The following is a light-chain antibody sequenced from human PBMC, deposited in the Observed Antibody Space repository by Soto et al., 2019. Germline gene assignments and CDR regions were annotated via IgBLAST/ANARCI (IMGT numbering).Light chain of an antibody. CDR1: GGSIASNY. CDR2: ADD. CDR3: QSYGATHVV. J-gene: IGLJ2*01. V-gene: IGLV6-57*02. Sequence: NFMLTQPHSVSESPGKTVTISCAGSGGSIASNYVQWYQQRPGSAPTPVIYADDQRPSGGPDRFSGSLDISSNSASLTISGLTTEDEADYYCQSYGATHVVFGGGTKLTVL.